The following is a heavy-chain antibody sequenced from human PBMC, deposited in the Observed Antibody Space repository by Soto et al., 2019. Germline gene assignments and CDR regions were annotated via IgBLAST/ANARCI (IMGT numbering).Heavy chain of an antibody. CDR2: ISAHNGNT. J-gene: IGHJ4*02. CDR3: AGGRYGDY. Sequence: QVHLVQSGAEVKKPGASVKVSCKGSGYGFTTYGITWVRQAPGQGLEWMAWISAHNGNTNYAQKLQGRVTVTRDTSTSTAYMELRSLRSDDTAVYYCAGGRYGDYCGQGALVTV. D-gene: IGHD1-1*01. V-gene: IGHV1-18*01. CDR1: GYGFTTYG.